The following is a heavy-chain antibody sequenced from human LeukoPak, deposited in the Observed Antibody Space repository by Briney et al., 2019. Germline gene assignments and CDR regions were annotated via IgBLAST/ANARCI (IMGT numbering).Heavy chain of an antibody. CDR1: RFTFSSYA. Sequence: GGSLRLSCAASRFTFSSYAMSWVRQAPVKGLEWVSAISGSGGSTYYADSVKGRFTISRDNSKNTLYLQMNSLRAEDTAVYYCAKDATTISYSSSWFDYWGQGTLVTVSS. V-gene: IGHV3-23*01. CDR2: ISGSGGST. J-gene: IGHJ4*02. CDR3: AKDATTISYSSSWFDY. D-gene: IGHD6-13*01.